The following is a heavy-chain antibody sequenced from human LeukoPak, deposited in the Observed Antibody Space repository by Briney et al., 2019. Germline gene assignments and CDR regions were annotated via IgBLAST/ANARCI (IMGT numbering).Heavy chain of an antibody. Sequence: GGSLRLSCAASGFTFNNYWMHWVRQAPGKGLVWVSPINPDGTVTTYADSVKGRFAISRDNAKNTLYLQMNSLRAEDTAVYYCVRDSPSGFFDLWGRGTLVTVSS. V-gene: IGHV3-74*01. J-gene: IGHJ2*01. CDR1: GFTFNNYW. CDR3: VRDSPSGFFDL. D-gene: IGHD6-19*01. CDR2: INPDGTVT.